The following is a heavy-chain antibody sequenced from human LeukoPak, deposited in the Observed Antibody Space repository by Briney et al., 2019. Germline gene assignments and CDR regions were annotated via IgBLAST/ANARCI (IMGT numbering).Heavy chain of an antibody. J-gene: IGHJ4*02. CDR3: AKPQLLSYFDY. CDR1: GFTFSSYG. D-gene: IGHD2-2*01. V-gene: IGHV3-23*01. Sequence: GGSLRLSCAASGFTFSSYGMYWVRQAPGKGLEWVSAISGSGGSTYYADSVKGRFTISRDNSKNTLYLQMNSLRAEDTAVYYCAKPQLLSYFDYWGQGTLVTVSS. CDR2: ISGSGGST.